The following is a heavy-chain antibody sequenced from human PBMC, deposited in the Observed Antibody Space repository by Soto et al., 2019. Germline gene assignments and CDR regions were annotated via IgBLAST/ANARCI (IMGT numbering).Heavy chain of an antibody. CDR3: ARDSGVLRYFDWLPLGGMDV. J-gene: IGHJ6*02. D-gene: IGHD3-9*01. CDR2: ISSSSSYT. CDR1: GFTFSDYY. V-gene: IGHV3-11*05. Sequence: PGGSLRLSCAASGFTFSDYYMSWIRQAPGKGLEWVSYISSSSSYTNYADSVKGRFTISRDNAKNSLYLQMNSLRAEDTAVYYCARDSGVLRYFDWLPLGGMDVWGQGTTVTVSS.